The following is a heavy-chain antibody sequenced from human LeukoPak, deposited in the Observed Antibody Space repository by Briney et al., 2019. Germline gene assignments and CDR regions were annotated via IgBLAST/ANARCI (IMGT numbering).Heavy chain of an antibody. Sequence: ESGPTLVNXTQTLTLTCTFSGFSLSTSGVGVGWIPQPPGKALEWLALIYWNDDKRYSPSLKSRLTITKDTSKNQVVLTMTNMDPVDTATYYCAHREDTATLDYWGQGTLVTVSS. CDR2: IYWNDDK. CDR1: GFSLSTSGVG. V-gene: IGHV2-5*01. J-gene: IGHJ4*02. D-gene: IGHD5-18*01. CDR3: AHREDTATLDY.